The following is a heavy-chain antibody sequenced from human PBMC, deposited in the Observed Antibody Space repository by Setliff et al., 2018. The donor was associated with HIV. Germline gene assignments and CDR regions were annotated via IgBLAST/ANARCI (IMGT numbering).Heavy chain of an antibody. CDR1: GLDIGDYW. CDR3: ANHDRGPNSGGSRNYYFMDV. J-gene: IGHJ6*03. CDR2: INPDGNER. D-gene: IGHD6-19*01. Sequence: PGGSLRLSCVASGLDIGDYWMTWVRQAPGKGLEWVANINPDGNERYYMESVQGRFTISRDNSKNTLYLQMNSLSAEDTAVYYCANHDRGPNSGGSRNYYFMDVWGKGTTVTVSS. V-gene: IGHV3-7*01.